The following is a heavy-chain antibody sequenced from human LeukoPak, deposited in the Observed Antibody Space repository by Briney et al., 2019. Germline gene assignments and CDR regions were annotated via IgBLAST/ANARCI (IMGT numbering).Heavy chain of an antibody. CDR3: ARGGTWRGLQLNWYFDL. J-gene: IGHJ2*01. D-gene: IGHD1-1*01. V-gene: IGHV3-7*03. CDR2: IKQDGSDK. CDR1: GFTFSSYW. Sequence: GGSLRLSCAASGFTFSSYWMTWVRQAPGKGLGWVANIKQDGSDKYYVDSVKGRFTISRDNAKNSLYLQMNSLRAEDTAVYYCARGGTWRGLQLNWYFDLWGRGTLVTVSS.